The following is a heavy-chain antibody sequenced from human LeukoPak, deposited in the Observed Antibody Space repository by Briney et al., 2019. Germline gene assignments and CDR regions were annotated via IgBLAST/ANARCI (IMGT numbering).Heavy chain of an antibody. J-gene: IGHJ6*03. CDR1: GYSFTSYW. V-gene: IGHV5-51*01. D-gene: IGHD6-6*01. CDR3: ARLWSSSSSFYYYYMDV. Sequence: GESLKISCKGSGYSFTSYWIGWVRQMPGKGLEWVGIIYPGDSDTRYSPSFQGQVTISADKSISTAYLQWSSLKASDTAMYYCARLWSSSSSFYYYYMDVWGKGTTVTVSS. CDR2: IYPGDSDT.